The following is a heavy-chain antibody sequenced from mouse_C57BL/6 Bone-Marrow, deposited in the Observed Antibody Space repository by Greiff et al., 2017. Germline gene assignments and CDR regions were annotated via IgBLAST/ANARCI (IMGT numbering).Heavy chain of an antibody. CDR3: ARHSLRGDY. J-gene: IGHJ2*01. CDR1: GFTFSSYG. Sequence: EVMLVESGGDLVKPGGSLKLSCAASGFTFSSYGMSWVRQTPDKRLEWVATISSGGSYTYYPDSVKGRCTISRDNAKNTLYLQMSSLKPEDTAMYYCARHSLRGDYWGQGTTLTVSS. CDR2: ISSGGSYT. V-gene: IGHV5-6*02.